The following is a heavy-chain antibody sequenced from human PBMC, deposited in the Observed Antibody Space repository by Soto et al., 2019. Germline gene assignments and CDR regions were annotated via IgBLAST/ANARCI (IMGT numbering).Heavy chain of an antibody. J-gene: IGHJ6*02. CDR1: GIPVSSNY. CDR3: ARDGPYYYASRMDV. Sequence: EVQLVESGGGLVQPGGSLRLSCVASGIPVSSNYMTWVRQAPAKGLEWVSVLHSGGDTYYANSVKGRFTISRHDSTNTVFLQMNSLTAEDTAVYYCARDGPYYYASRMDVWGQGTTVTVSS. CDR2: LHSGGDT. V-gene: IGHV3-53*04. D-gene: IGHD3-10*01.